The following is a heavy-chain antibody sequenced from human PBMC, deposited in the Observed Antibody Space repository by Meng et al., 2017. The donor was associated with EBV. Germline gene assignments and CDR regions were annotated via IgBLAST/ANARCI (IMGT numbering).Heavy chain of an antibody. CDR2: ISAYNGNT. V-gene: IGHV1-18*01. Sequence: PLVQSGAGGKKPGAAVKVSCKASGYTFTSYGSSWVRQAPGQGLEWMGWISAYNGNTNYAQKLQGRVTVTTDTSTSTAYMELRSLRSDDTAVYYCARETSGYDFNWFDPWGQGTLVTVSS. D-gene: IGHD5-12*01. J-gene: IGHJ5*02. CDR3: ARETSGYDFNWFDP. CDR1: GYTFTSYG.